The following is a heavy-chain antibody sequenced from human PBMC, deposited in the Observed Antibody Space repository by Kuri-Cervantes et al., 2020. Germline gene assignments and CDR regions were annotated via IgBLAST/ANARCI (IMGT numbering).Heavy chain of an antibody. D-gene: IGHD3-9*01. J-gene: IGHJ4*02. CDR3: ARSPYDILTGPKGNPFDY. Sequence: ASVKVSCKASGYTFTSYGISWVRQAPGQGLEWMGWISAYNGNTNYSQKFQGRVTITRDTSASTAYMELSSLRSEDTAVYYCARSPYDILTGPKGNPFDYWGQGTLVTVSS. CDR1: GYTFTSYG. CDR2: ISAYNGNT. V-gene: IGHV1-18*01.